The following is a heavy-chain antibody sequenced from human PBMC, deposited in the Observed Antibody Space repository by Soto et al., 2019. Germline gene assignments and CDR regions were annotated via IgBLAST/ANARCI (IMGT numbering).Heavy chain of an antibody. CDR2: ISHDGSEK. V-gene: IGHV3-30-3*01. CDR1: RFTFSSYA. CDR3: ARAAAYFYHYYYAMDV. Sequence: QVQLVESGGGVVQPGKSLRLSCAASRFTFSSYAMDWVRQGPGKGLEWVAVISHDGSEKYYGDSVKGRFTISRDNPKNTVYLQMNSLRPEDTAVYYCARAAAYFYHYYYAMDVWGQGTAVTVSS. D-gene: IGHD6-13*01. J-gene: IGHJ6*02.